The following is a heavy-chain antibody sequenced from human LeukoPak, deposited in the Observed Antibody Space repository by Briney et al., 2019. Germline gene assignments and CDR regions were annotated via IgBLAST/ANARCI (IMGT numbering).Heavy chain of an antibody. Sequence: GGSLRPSCAASGFTFSDYYMSWIRQAPGKGLEWVSYISSSGSTIYYADSVKGRFTISRDNAKNSLYLQMNSLRAEDTAVYYCAREISGERTYYFDYWGQGTLVTVSS. V-gene: IGHV3-11*01. CDR2: ISSSGSTI. D-gene: IGHD1-26*01. J-gene: IGHJ4*02. CDR3: AREISGERTYYFDY. CDR1: GFTFSDYY.